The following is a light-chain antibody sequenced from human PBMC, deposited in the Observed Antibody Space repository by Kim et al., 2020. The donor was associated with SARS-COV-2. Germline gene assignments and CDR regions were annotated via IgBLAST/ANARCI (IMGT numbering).Light chain of an antibody. Sequence: APGETARTTCGGDNIGSKAVHWYQQKPGQAPVLVIYYDSDRPSGIPERFSGSNSGNTATLTIDRVEAGDEADYYCQVWDSSSEHVVFGGGTQLTVL. V-gene: IGLV3-21*04. CDR1: NIGSKA. CDR3: QVWDSSSEHVV. J-gene: IGLJ2*01. CDR2: YDS.